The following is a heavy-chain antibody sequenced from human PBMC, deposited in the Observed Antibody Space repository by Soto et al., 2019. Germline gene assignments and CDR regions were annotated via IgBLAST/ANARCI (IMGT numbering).Heavy chain of an antibody. V-gene: IGHV4-31*03. CDR1: GGSISSGNYF. Sequence: SETLSLTCTVSGGSISSGNYFWSWIRQHPGKGLEWIGYIYYSGSTYYNPSLKSRVTISVDTSKNQFSLKLRSVTAADTAVYYCAREDSTEGGMDVWGQGTTVTVSS. J-gene: IGHJ6*02. D-gene: IGHD4-17*01. CDR2: IYYSGST. CDR3: AREDSTEGGMDV.